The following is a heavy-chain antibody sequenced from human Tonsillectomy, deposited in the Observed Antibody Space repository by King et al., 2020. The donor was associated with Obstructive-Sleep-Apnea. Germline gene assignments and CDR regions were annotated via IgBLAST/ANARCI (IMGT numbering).Heavy chain of an antibody. CDR3: AKDRGSSGWFDGMDV. Sequence: VQLVESGGGVVQPGRSLRLSCAASGFTFSTYGMHWVRQAPGKGLEWVAVISYDGSNKYYKDSVKGRFTISRDNSKNTLYLQMNNLRTEDTALYYCAKDRGSSGWFDGMDVWGQGTTVTVSS. CDR2: ISYDGSNK. J-gene: IGHJ6*02. D-gene: IGHD6-19*01. CDR1: GFTFSTYG. V-gene: IGHV3-30*18.